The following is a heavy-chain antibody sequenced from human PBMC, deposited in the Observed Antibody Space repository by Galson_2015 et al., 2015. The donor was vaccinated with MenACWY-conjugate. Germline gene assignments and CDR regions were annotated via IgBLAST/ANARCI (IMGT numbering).Heavy chain of an antibody. D-gene: IGHD3-10*01. J-gene: IGHJ6*02. CDR3: ATDSGMVRGVTRGSYYYYGMDV. V-gene: IGHV1-24*01. Sequence: SVKVSCKVSGYTLTELSMHWVRQAPGKGLEWMGGFDPEDGETIYAQKFQGRVTMTEDTSTDTAYMELSSLRSEDTAVYYCATDSGMVRGVTRGSYYYYGMDVWGQGTTVTVSS. CDR2: FDPEDGET. CDR1: GYTLTELS.